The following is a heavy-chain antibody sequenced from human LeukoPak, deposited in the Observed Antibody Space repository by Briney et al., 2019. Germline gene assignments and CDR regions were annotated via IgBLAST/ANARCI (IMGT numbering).Heavy chain of an antibody. Sequence: SETLSLTCTVSGGSVSSGSYYWSWIRQPPGKGLGWIGYIYYSGSTNYNPSLKSRVTISVDTSKNQFSLKLSSVTAADTAVYYCARVVYSSILHWGQGTLVTVSS. V-gene: IGHV4-61*01. CDR2: IYYSGST. CDR3: ARVVYSSILH. J-gene: IGHJ4*02. CDR1: GGSVSSGSYY. D-gene: IGHD6-13*01.